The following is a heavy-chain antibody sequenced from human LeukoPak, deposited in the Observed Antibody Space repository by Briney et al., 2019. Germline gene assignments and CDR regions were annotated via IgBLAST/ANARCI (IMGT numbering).Heavy chain of an antibody. J-gene: IGHJ6*02. CDR2: LSTGGTIT. Sequence: KPGGSLRLSCAASGFTLSDYYTTWIRQAPGKGLEWVSYLSTGGTITYYADSVKGLFTISRDKAKNSLYMEMHSLRADATAVYYCARISEYETASADEPYYGMDVWGQGTTVTVSS. CDR3: ARISEYETASADEPYYGMDV. D-gene: IGHD3-3*02. CDR1: GFTLSDYY. V-gene: IGHV3-11*01.